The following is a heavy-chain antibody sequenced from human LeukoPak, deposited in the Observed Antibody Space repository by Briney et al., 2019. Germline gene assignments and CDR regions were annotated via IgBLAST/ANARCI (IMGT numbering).Heavy chain of an antibody. D-gene: IGHD6-13*01. Sequence: GGSLRLSCAASGFTFDEYGMSWVRQAPGKGLEWVSVIYSGGSTYYADSVKGRFTISRDNSKNTLYLQMNSLRAEDTAVYYCARGLPGIAALIYGYWGQGTLVTVSS. CDR3: ARGLPGIAALIYGY. J-gene: IGHJ4*02. V-gene: IGHV3-53*01. CDR2: IYSGGST. CDR1: GFTFDEYG.